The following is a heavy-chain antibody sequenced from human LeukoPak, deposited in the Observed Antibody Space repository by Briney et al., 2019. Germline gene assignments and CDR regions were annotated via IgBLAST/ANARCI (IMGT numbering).Heavy chain of an antibody. D-gene: IGHD6-19*01. CDR3: ARLGWSYGMDV. CDR1: GGSISSSSYY. CDR2: IYYSGST. V-gene: IGHV4-39*01. Sequence: SETLSLTCTVSGGSISSSSYYWGWIRRPPGKGPEWIGSIYYSGSTYYNPSLKSRVTISVDTSKNQFSLKLSSVTAADTAVYYCARLGWSYGMDVWGQGTTVTVSS. J-gene: IGHJ6*02.